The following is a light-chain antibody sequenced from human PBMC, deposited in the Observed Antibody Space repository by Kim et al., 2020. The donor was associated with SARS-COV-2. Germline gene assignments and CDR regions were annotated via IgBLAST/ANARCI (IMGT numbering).Light chain of an antibody. CDR2: GNN. J-gene: IGLJ2*01. V-gene: IGLV3-19*01. CDR3: NTRDRRNHVL. Sequence: VALGQTVTIICSGENLRNYFASWYQQQPGQAPVLVVYGNNHRPSGISDRFAGSSSGNTGDLTSTGAQAEDEAAYDCNTRDRRNHVLFGGGTRLTVL. CDR1: NLRNYF.